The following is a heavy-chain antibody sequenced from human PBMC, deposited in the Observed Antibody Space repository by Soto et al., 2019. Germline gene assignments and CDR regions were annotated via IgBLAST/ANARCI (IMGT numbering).Heavy chain of an antibody. V-gene: IGHV1-18*01. CDR3: AVMGYYDSSGYYYYGMDV. D-gene: IGHD3-22*01. J-gene: IGHJ6*02. CDR1: GYTFTSYG. Sequence: ASVKVSCKASGYTFTSYGISWVRQAPGQGLEWMGWISAYNGNTNYAQKLQGRVTMTTDTSTSTAYMELRSLRSDDTAVYYCAVMGYYDSSGYYYYGMDVWGQGTTVTVSS. CDR2: ISAYNGNT.